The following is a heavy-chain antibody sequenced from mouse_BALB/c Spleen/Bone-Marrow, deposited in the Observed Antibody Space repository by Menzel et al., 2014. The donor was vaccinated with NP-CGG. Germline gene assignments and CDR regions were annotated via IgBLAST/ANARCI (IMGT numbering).Heavy chain of an antibody. V-gene: IGHV3-8*02. CDR3: ARAGYRYDVGYAMDY. CDR1: GDSITSGY. J-gene: IGHJ4*01. CDR2: ISHSGST. D-gene: IGHD2-14*01. Sequence: EVNVVDSGPSLVKPSQPLSLPCSVTGDSITSGYWNWIRKFPGNKLEYMGYISHSGSTYYNPSLKSRISITRDTPKNQYYLQLNSVTTEDTATYYCARAGYRYDVGYAMDYWGQGTSVTVSS.